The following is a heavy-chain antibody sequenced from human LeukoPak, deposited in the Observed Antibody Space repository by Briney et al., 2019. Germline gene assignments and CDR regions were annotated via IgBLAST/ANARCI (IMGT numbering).Heavy chain of an antibody. Sequence: SETLSLTCTVSGGSISSYYWSWIRQPPEKGLEWIGYIYYSGSTNYNPSLKSRVTISVDTSKNQFSLKLSSVTAADTAVYYCAREKYYDSSGSIWGQGTLITVSS. J-gene: IGHJ4*02. D-gene: IGHD3-22*01. CDR3: AREKYYDSSGSI. CDR1: GGSISSYY. CDR2: IYYSGST. V-gene: IGHV4-59*01.